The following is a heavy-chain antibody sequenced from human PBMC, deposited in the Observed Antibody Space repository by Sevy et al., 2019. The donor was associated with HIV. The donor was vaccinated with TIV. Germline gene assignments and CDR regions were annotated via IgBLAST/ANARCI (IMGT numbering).Heavy chain of an antibody. Sequence: GGSLRLSCTASGFTFSAYSMNWVRQAPGKGLEWLSYISTGTDNIYYAYSANGRFTISRDDAKKSVYLEMKCLRDQDTALYYCVRRGVDAYNVYFDLWGQGTLVTVSS. CDR2: ISTGTDNI. D-gene: IGHD3-10*01. J-gene: IGHJ4*02. CDR3: VRRGVDAYNVYFDL. CDR1: GFTFSAYS. V-gene: IGHV3-48*02.